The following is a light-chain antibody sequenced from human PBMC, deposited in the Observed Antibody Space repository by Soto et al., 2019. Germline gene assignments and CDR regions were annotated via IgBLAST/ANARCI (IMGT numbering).Light chain of an antibody. CDR2: EVS. J-gene: IGLJ2*01. CDR3: SSYGGTNNLV. CDR1: TSDVGGYDY. V-gene: IGLV2-8*01. Sequence: QSVLTQPPSASGSPGQSVTLSCAGTTSDVGGYDYVSWYQQHPGKAPKLMIYEVSERPSGVPDRFSGSKSGNSASLTVSGLQGEDEADYYCSSYGGTNNLVFGGGTKLTVL.